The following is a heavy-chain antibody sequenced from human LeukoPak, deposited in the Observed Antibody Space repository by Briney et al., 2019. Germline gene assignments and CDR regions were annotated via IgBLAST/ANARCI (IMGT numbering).Heavy chain of an antibody. J-gene: IGHJ5*02. Sequence: PGGSLRLSCAASGFTFSSYWMHWVRQAPGKGLVWVSRINTDGSSTSYADSVKGRFTISRDNAKNTLYLQMNSLRAEDTAVYYCARAVGSRSPFDPWGQGTLVTVSS. CDR1: GFTFSSYW. V-gene: IGHV3-74*01. CDR2: INTDGSST. CDR3: ARAVGSRSPFDP. D-gene: IGHD1-14*01.